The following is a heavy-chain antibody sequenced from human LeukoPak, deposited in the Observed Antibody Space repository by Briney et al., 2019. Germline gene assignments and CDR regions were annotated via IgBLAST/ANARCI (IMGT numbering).Heavy chain of an antibody. CDR2: IYYSGST. CDR1: GGSTRSGGYY. D-gene: IGHD3-22*01. J-gene: IGHJ4*02. Sequence: SQTLSLTCTVSGGSTRSGGYYWSWIRQHPGKGLEWIGHIYYSGSTYYNPSLKSRVTISVDTSKNQFSLKLSSATAADTAVYSCARWAYYDSSGYYWGQGTLVTVSP. V-gene: IGHV4-31*03. CDR3: ARWAYYDSSGYY.